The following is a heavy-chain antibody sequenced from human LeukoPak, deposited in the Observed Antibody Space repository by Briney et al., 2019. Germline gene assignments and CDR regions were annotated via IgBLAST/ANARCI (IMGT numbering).Heavy chain of an antibody. J-gene: IGHJ6*03. CDR3: ARHGGPGHYCYYYYMDV. D-gene: IGHD3-16*01. Sequence: ASVKVSCKASGYTFTSYGISWVRQAPGQGLEWMGWISAYNGNTNYAQKLQGRVTMTTDTSTSTAYMELRSLRSDDTAVYYCARHGGPGHYCYYYYMDVWGKGTTVTVSS. V-gene: IGHV1-18*01. CDR2: ISAYNGNT. CDR1: GYTFTSYG.